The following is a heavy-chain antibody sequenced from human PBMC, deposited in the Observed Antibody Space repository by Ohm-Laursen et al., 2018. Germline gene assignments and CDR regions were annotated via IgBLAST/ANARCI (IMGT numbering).Heavy chain of an antibody. V-gene: IGHV1-46*01. CDR1: GYTFTSYY. J-gene: IGHJ6*02. CDR2: INPSGGST. CDR3: ARDRPLLIVVVQRYGMDV. Sequence: GASVKVSCKASGYTFTSYYMHWVRQAPGQGLEWMGIINPSGGSTSYAQKFQGRVTMTRDTSTSTVYMELSSLRSEDTAVYYCARDRPLLIVVVQRYGMDVWGQGTTVTVSS. D-gene: IGHD3-22*01.